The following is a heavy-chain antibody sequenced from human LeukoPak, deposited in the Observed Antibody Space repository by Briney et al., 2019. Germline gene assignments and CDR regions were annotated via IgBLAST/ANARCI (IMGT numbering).Heavy chain of an antibody. V-gene: IGHV4-34*01. CDR3: ARDSGTTGEVKFDP. D-gene: IGHD3-10*01. Sequence: SETLSLTCAVYGGSFSGYYWSWIRQPPGKGLEWIGEINHSGSTNYNPSLKSRVTMSLDTSKNQFSLKLSSVTAADTAVYYRARDSGTTGEVKFDPWGQGTLVTVSS. CDR2: INHSGST. CDR1: GGSFSGYY. J-gene: IGHJ5*02.